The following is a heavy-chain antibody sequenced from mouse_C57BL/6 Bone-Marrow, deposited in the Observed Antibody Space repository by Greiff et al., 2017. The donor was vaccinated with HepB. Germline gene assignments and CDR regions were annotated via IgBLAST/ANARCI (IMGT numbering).Heavy chain of an antibody. D-gene: IGHD2-4*01. CDR2: IDPETGGT. V-gene: IGHV1-15*01. CDR1: GYTFTDYE. Sequence: VQLQQSGAELVRPGASVTLSCKASGYTFTDYEMHWVKQTPVHGLEWIGAIDPETGGTAYNQKFKGKAILTADKSSSTAYMELRSLTSEDSAVYYCTRGYYDYFWFAYWGQVTLVTVSA. J-gene: IGHJ3*01. CDR3: TRGYYDYFWFAY.